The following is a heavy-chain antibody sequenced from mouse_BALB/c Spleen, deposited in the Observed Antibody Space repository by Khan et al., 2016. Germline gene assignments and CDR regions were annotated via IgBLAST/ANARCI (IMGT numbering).Heavy chain of an antibody. J-gene: IGHJ2*01. V-gene: IGHV1-81*01. CDR2: IYPGSGST. CDR3: GGEGGDYVGD. Sequence: QVQLQQSGPELVKPGASVRMSCKVSGYTFTDHAISWVKQRTGQGLERLGEIYPGSGSTYYNEQFKGKATPTAEKSSSTAYMQLSRPTSEDAAVYFCGGEGGDYVGDWGEGTTLTVSS. CDR1: GYTFTDHA.